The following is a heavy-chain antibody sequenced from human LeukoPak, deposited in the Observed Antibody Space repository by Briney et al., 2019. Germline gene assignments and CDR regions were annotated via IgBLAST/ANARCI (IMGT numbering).Heavy chain of an antibody. D-gene: IGHD6-13*01. Sequence: PGGSLRLSCAASGFTFSSYSMNWVRQAPGKGLEWVSSISSSSYIYYADSVKGRFTISRDNAKNSLYLQMNSLRAEDTAVYYCARENSSSSWIDYYYYYMDVWGKGTTVTVSS. CDR1: GFTFSSYS. V-gene: IGHV3-21*01. CDR3: ARENSSSSWIDYYYYYMDV. J-gene: IGHJ6*03. CDR2: ISSSSYI.